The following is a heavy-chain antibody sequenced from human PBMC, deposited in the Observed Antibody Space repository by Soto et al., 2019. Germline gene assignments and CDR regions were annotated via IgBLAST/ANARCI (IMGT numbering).Heavy chain of an antibody. D-gene: IGHD1-26*01. Sequence: GESLKISCKGSGYTFTRHWIGWVRQMPGKGLEWLGIIYPGDSDTRYSPSFQGQVTFSADKSISTAYLQWSSLKASDTAMYYCVRVGLVGPTSLSNAWFDPWGQGTLVTVSS. CDR2: IYPGDSDT. CDR1: GYTFTRHW. J-gene: IGHJ5*02. V-gene: IGHV5-51*01. CDR3: VRVGLVGPTSLSNAWFDP.